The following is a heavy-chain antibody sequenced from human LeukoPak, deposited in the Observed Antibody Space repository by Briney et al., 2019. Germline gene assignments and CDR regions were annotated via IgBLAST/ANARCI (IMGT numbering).Heavy chain of an antibody. Sequence: SETLSLTCTVSGGSISSYYWGWIRQPPGKGLEWIGSIYYSGSTYYNPSLKSRVTISVDTSKNQFSLKLSSVTAADTAVYYCARQGYYYDSSGYYNWFDPWGQGTLVTVSS. D-gene: IGHD3-22*01. CDR2: IYYSGST. CDR1: GGSISSYY. CDR3: ARQGYYYDSSGYYNWFDP. V-gene: IGHV4-39*01. J-gene: IGHJ5*02.